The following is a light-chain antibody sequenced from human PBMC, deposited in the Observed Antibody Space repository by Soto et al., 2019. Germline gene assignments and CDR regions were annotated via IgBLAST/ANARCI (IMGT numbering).Light chain of an antibody. CDR2: AAS. V-gene: IGKV1-39*01. J-gene: IGKJ1*01. Sequence: DIQMTQSPSSLSASVGDRVTITCRASQSISSDLNWYQQKPGQAPTLLIYAASSLQSGVPSRFSGSGSGTDFTLTISRLQPEDFATYYCQQSYSTPWTFGQGTKVEI. CDR3: QQSYSTPWT. CDR1: QSISSD.